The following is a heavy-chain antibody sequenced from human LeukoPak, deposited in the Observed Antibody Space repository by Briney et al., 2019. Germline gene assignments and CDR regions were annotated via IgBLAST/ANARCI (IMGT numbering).Heavy chain of an antibody. CDR3: ARVWVRGVMVDWFDP. V-gene: IGHV4-59*01. D-gene: IGHD3-10*01. J-gene: IGHJ5*02. CDR2: IYYSGST. CDR1: GGSFSGYY. Sequence: SETLSLTCAAYGGSFSGYYWSWIRQPPGEGLEWIGYIYYSGSTNYNPSLKSRVTISVDTSKNQFSLKLSSVTAADTAVYYCARVWVRGVMVDWFDPWGQGTLVTVSS.